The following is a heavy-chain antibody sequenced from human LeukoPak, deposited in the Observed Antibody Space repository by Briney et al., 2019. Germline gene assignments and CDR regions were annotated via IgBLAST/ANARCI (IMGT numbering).Heavy chain of an antibody. J-gene: IGHJ4*02. V-gene: IGHV4-59*01. CDR1: GDSIRTYY. Sequence: KPSETLSLTCTVSGDSIRTYYWSWIRQPPGEGLEWIGSIYYSGSTNYNPSLKGRVTISLDTSKNQFSLKVSSVTVADTAVYYCARALTPGYCSGGACSYFDYWGQGTLVTVSS. D-gene: IGHD2-15*01. CDR3: ARALTPGYCSGGACSYFDY. CDR2: IYYSGST.